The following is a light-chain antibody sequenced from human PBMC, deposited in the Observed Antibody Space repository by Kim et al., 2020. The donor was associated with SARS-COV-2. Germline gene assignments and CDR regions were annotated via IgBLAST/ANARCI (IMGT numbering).Light chain of an antibody. CDR3: QSYDSSLSWV. CDR2: GNG. Sequence: GQRVHISCTGSSSNIGAGYDVHWYQQLPGTAPKLLMYGNGNRPSGVPDRFSDSKSGTSASLAITGLQAEDEADYYCQSYDSSLSWVFGGGTQLTVL. CDR1: SSNIGAGYD. J-gene: IGLJ3*02. V-gene: IGLV1-40*01.